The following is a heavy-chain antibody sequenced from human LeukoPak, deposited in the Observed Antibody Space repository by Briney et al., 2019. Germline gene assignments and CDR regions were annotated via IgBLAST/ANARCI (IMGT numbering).Heavy chain of an antibody. Sequence: SETLSLTCTVSGGSISSSSYYWGWIRQPPGKGLEWIGSIYYSGSTYYNPSLKSRVTISVDTSKNQFSLKLSSVTAADTAVYYCARAIVVVTDFDYWGQGTLVTVSS. D-gene: IGHD3-22*01. CDR3: ARAIVVVTDFDY. V-gene: IGHV4-39*07. CDR2: IYYSGST. CDR1: GGSISSSSYY. J-gene: IGHJ4*02.